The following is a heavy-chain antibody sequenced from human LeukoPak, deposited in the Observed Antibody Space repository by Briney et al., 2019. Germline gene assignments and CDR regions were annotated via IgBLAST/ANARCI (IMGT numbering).Heavy chain of an antibody. CDR1: GFAFSDYW. D-gene: IGHD5-24*01. CDR2: INQDGSTK. J-gene: IGHJ4*02. V-gene: IGHV3-7*01. Sequence: GSLRLSCAASGFAFSDYWMTWVRQAPGKGLEWVANINQDGSTKYYVDSVQGRFTISRDNARSSLYLQMNSLRAEDTAVYYCATDRGYLQFDYWGQGTLVTVSS. CDR3: ATDRGYLQFDY.